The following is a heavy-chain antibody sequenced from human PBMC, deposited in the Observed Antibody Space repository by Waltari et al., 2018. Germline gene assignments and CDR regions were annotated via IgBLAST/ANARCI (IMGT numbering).Heavy chain of an antibody. D-gene: IGHD6-13*01. Sequence: QVQLVQSGAEVKKAGASVKLSCKASGYTFATYYMHWVRQAPGQGLEWMGIINPSGSTTSYAQKLQGRVTMTRDTSTSTVYMELSSLRSEDTAVYYCAREAWGGAGGTHYFDSWGQGTRVTVSS. V-gene: IGHV1-46*01. CDR3: AREAWGGAGGTHYFDS. CDR2: INPSGSTT. CDR1: GYTFATYY. J-gene: IGHJ4*02.